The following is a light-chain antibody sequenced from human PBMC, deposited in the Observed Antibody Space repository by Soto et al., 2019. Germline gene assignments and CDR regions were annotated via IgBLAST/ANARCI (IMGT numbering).Light chain of an antibody. CDR2: AAS. V-gene: IGKV1-39*01. CDR3: QQSYSAPPWT. J-gene: IGKJ1*01. Sequence: DIQTTQSPSSLSASVGDRVTITCRTSDNIAKYLNWYQQKPGQVPKLLIVAASRLQSGVPTRFSGSGSGTDFTLIINNLQPEDFATYYCQQSYSAPPWTFGQGTKVEVK. CDR1: DNIAKY.